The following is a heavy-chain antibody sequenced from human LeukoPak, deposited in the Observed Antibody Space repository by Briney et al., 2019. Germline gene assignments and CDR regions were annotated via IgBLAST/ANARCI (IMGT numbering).Heavy chain of an antibody. V-gene: IGHV1-2*02. J-gene: IGHJ5*02. CDR2: INPNSGGT. D-gene: IGHD3-3*01. Sequence: ASVKVSCKASGYTFTGYYMHWARQAPGQGLEWMGWINPNSGGTNYAQKFQGRVTMTRDTSISTAYMELSRLRSDDTAVYYCAREHYDFWSGYYKQNWFDPWGQGTLVTVSS. CDR1: GYTFTGYY. CDR3: AREHYDFWSGYYKQNWFDP.